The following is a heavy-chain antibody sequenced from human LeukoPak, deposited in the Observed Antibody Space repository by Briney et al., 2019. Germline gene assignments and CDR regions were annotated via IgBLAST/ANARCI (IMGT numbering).Heavy chain of an antibody. CDR1: GGSISGYY. CDR2: IYYSGST. Sequence: SETLSLTCTVSGGSISGYYWTWIRQPPGKGLEWIGYIYYSGSTNYNPSLKSRVTISIDTSKNQFSLKLSSVTAADTAVYYCARATPLYETYYFDYWGQGTLVTVSS. J-gene: IGHJ4*02. D-gene: IGHD5/OR15-5a*01. V-gene: IGHV4-59*01. CDR3: ARATPLYETYYFDY.